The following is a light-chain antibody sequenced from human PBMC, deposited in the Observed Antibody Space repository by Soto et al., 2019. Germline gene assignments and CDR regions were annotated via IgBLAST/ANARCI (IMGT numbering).Light chain of an antibody. V-gene: IGKV1D-16*01. CDR1: QGISSW. CDR3: HQYNSYSWT. J-gene: IGKJ1*01. Sequence: DIQMTQSPSSVSASVGDRVTITCRASQGISSWLAWYQQIPGKAPKLLIYDASSLHSGVPSRFRGSGSGTDFTLTISSLQPDDFETYYCHQYNSYSWTLGQGAKVDIK. CDR2: DAS.